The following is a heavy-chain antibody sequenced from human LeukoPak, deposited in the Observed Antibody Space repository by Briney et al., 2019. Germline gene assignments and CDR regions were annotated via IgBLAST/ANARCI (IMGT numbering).Heavy chain of an antibody. V-gene: IGHV1-69*13. J-gene: IGHJ6*02. CDR1: GCTFSSYA. CDR3: ARVGYYDSSGPNYYYYYGMDV. CDR2: IIPIFGTA. Sequence: ASVKVSCKASGCTFSSYAISWVRQAAGQGLEWMGGIIPIFGTANYAQKFQGRVTITADESTSTAYMELSSLRSEDTAVYYCARVGYYDSSGPNYYYYYGMDVWGQGTTVTVSS. D-gene: IGHD3-22*01.